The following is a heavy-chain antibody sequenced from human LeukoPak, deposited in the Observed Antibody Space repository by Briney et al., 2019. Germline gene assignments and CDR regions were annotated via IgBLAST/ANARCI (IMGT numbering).Heavy chain of an antibody. Sequence: GRSPRLSCAASGFTFSSYAMHWVRQAPGKGLEWVAVISYDGSNKYYADSVKGRFTISRDNSKNTLYLQMNSLRAEDTAVYYCARDPYGSGSYLSGGFDPWGQGTLVTVSS. CDR3: ARDPYGSGSYLSGGFDP. J-gene: IGHJ5*02. CDR2: ISYDGSNK. CDR1: GFTFSSYA. D-gene: IGHD3-10*01. V-gene: IGHV3-30*04.